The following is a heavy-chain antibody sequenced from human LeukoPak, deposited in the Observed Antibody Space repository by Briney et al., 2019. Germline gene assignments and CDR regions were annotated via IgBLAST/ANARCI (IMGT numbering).Heavy chain of an antibody. D-gene: IGHD4-17*01. J-gene: IGHJ4*02. CDR1: GFTFSSYG. Sequence: GGSLRLSCAASGFTFSSYGMHWVRQAPGKGLEWVAVIWYDGSNKYYADSVKGRFTISRDNSKNTLYLQMNSLRAEDTAVYYCAKGMTTVTTGIDYWGQGALVTVSS. CDR2: IWYDGSNK. V-gene: IGHV3-33*06. CDR3: AKGMTTVTTGIDY.